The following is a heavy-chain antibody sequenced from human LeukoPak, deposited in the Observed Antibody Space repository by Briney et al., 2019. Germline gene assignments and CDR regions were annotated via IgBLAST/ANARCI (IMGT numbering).Heavy chain of an antibody. V-gene: IGHV1-8*01. CDR3: ARGPSQQQLRLGYWFDP. D-gene: IGHD6-13*01. Sequence: ASVKVSRKTSGYTFTTHDINWVRQATGQGLEWMGWMNPNSGNTGYAQKFQGRVTMTKNTSSSTAYMELSSLRSDDTAVYYCARGPSQQQLRLGYWFDPWGQGTLVTVSS. CDR1: GYTFTTHD. CDR2: MNPNSGNT. J-gene: IGHJ5*02.